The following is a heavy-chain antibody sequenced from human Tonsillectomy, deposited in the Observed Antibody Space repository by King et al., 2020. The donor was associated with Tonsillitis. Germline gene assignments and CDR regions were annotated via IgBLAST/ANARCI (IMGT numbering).Heavy chain of an antibody. Sequence: VQLLESGGGLVQPGGSLRLSCAASGFTFSSYAMSWVRQAPGKGLEWVSVIYSGGSSTYYADSVKGRFTISRDNSKNTLYLQLNSLRAEDTAVYYCAKTSNYDILTGYSVPQGYFDLCGRGTLVTVSS. V-gene: IGHV3-23*03. J-gene: IGHJ2*01. CDR3: AKTSNYDILTGYSVPQGYFDL. CDR2: IYSGGSST. D-gene: IGHD3-9*01. CDR1: GFTFSSYA.